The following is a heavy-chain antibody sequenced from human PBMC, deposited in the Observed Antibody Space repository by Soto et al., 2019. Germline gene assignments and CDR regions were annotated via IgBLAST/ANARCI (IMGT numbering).Heavy chain of an antibody. CDR1: GFIFSNHW. CDR2: IGSNGGYV. D-gene: IGHD2-21*02. J-gene: IGHJ4*02. V-gene: IGHV3-74*01. Sequence: EVQLEESGGGVVQPGGSLRLSCAASGFIFSNHWMHWVRQTPGKGLVWVAHIGSNGGYVAYADSVSGRFTISRDNAKNTLYMQMNSLTAEDTAVYFCARDRMVTSCYGDCSPFDYWGQGTLVTVGS. CDR3: ARDRMVTSCYGDCSPFDY.